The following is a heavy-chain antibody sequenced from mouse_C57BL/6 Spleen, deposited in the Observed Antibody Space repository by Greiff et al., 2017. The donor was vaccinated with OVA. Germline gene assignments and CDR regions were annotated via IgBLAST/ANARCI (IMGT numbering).Heavy chain of an antibody. CDR2: IWGVGST. J-gene: IGHJ4*01. CDR3: ATLDPTGAMDY. Sequence: QVQLQESGPGLVAPSQSLSITCTVSGFSLTSYGVDWVRQSPGKGLEWLGVIWGVGSTNYNSALKSRLSISKDNSKSQVFLQMNSLQTDDTAMYYCATLDPTGAMDYWGQGTSVTVSS. V-gene: IGHV2-6*01. CDR1: GFSLTSYG.